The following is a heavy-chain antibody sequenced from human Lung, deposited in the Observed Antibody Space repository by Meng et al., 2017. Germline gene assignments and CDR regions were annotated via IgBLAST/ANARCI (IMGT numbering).Heavy chain of an antibody. V-gene: IGHV1-2*06. D-gene: IGHD6-13*01. CDR3: ARDEDISAAGKLFGDY. Sequence: QGQRGQSGAGVKKPGASVKVSCKASGYTFPDYWLHWVRRAPGQGLEWMGRINPKSGDTHYAQRFQGRVTMTGDTSISTAYMELSGLRSDDTAMYYCARDEDISAAGKLFGDYWGQGTLVTVSS. CDR2: INPKSGDT. J-gene: IGHJ4*02. CDR1: GYTFPDYW.